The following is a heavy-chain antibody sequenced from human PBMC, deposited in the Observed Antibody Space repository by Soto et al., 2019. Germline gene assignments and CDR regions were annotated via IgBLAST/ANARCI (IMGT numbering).Heavy chain of an antibody. CDR1: GFTFSSYW. V-gene: IGHV3-7*01. CDR2: IKQDGSEK. CDR3: ARLGGRDIVVVPAGDAFDI. D-gene: IGHD2-2*01. Sequence: GGSLRLSCAASGFTFSSYWMSWVRQAPGKGLEWVANIKQDGSEKYYVDSVKGRFTISRDNAKNSLYLQMNSLRAEDTAVYYCARLGGRDIVVVPAGDAFDIWGQGTMVTVSS. J-gene: IGHJ3*02.